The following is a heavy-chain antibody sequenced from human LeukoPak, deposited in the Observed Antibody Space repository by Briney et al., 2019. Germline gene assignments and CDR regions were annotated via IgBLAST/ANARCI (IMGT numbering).Heavy chain of an antibody. V-gene: IGHV3-21*01. J-gene: IGHJ4*02. CDR3: ARDLAYSRLDY. CDR2: ISSSSKYI. D-gene: IGHD5-18*01. Sequence: TGGSLRLSCAASGFTFSSYSMNWVRQAPGKGLEWVSSISSSSKYIYYADSVKGRFTISRDSAKNSLYLQVNSLRAEDTAVYYCARDLAYSRLDYWGQGMLVTVSS. CDR1: GFTFSSYS.